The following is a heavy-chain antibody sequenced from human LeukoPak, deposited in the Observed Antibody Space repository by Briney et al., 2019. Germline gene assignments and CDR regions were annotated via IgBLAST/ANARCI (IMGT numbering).Heavy chain of an antibody. Sequence: GGSLRLSCAASGFTFSSYAMSWVRQAPGKGLEWVSAISGSGGSTYYADSVKGRFTVSRDNAKNSLYLQMNSLRAEDTAVYYCARVPAAIGTIDYWGQGTLVTVSS. J-gene: IGHJ4*02. V-gene: IGHV3-23*01. D-gene: IGHD2-2*01. CDR1: GFTFSSYA. CDR3: ARVPAAIGTIDY. CDR2: ISGSGGST.